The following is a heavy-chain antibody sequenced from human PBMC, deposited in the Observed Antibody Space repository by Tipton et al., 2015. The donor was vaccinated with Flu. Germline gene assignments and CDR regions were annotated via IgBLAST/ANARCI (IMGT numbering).Heavy chain of an antibody. Sequence: TLSLTCSVSGDSIGSDYYWGWVRRPPGKGLEWIGNICPGSPYYNPSLRSRVTMSVARSNVQFSLRLTSVTAADTAVYFCARRTFSNYVSEPKNWFDFWGQGTLVTVSS. CDR2: ICPGSP. J-gene: IGHJ5*01. D-gene: IGHD4-11*01. CDR3: ARRTFSNYVSEPKNWFDF. V-gene: IGHV4-38-2*01. CDR1: GDSIGSDYY.